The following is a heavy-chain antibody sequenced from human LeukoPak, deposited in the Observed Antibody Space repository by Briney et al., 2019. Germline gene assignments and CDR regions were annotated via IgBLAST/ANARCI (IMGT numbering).Heavy chain of an antibody. Sequence: SVKVSCKASGGTFSSYAISWVRQAPGQGLEWMGGIIPIFDTANYAQKFQGRVTITADKSTSTAYMELSSLRSEDTAVYYCARGPYYDILTGYYDYFYYYYMDVWGKGTTVTVSS. CDR2: IIPIFDTA. CDR3: ARGPYYDILTGYYDYFYYYYMDV. D-gene: IGHD3-9*01. V-gene: IGHV1-69*06. CDR1: GGTFSSYA. J-gene: IGHJ6*03.